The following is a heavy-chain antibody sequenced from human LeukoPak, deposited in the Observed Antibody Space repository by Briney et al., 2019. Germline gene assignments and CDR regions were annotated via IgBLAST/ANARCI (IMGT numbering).Heavy chain of an antibody. CDR3: AKVRYSSGWYDIDY. V-gene: IGHV3-33*06. D-gene: IGHD6-19*01. CDR1: GFTFSTYG. CDR2: IWYDGSIK. J-gene: IGHJ4*02. Sequence: GRSLRLSCAASGFTFSTYGMHWVRQAPGKGLEWVAFIWYDGSIKYYADSVKGRFTISRDNSKNTLYLQMNSLRAGDTAVYYCAKVRYSSGWYDIDYWGQGTLVTVSS.